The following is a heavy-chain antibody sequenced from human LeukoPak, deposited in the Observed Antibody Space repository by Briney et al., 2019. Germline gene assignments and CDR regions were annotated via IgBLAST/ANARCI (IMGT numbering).Heavy chain of an antibody. D-gene: IGHD1-26*01. V-gene: IGHV1-2*02. Sequence: ASVKLPCTASGYTFNDYFMHWVRQAPGQGLEWMGWINTDSGGTNYAQKFQGRVTMTRDTSINTAYMELGRLTSDDTAVYYCARGSVGAPRAADYWGQGNPLTVSS. CDR3: ARGSVGAPRAADY. J-gene: IGHJ4*02. CDR1: GYTFNDYF. CDR2: INTDSGGT.